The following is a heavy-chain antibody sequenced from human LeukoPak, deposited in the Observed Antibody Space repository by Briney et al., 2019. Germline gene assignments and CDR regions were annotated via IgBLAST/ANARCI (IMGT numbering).Heavy chain of an antibody. CDR1: GGSISSYY. CDR3: ARHGTAAAGGYYYYSMDV. V-gene: IGHV4-59*08. CDR2: IYYSGST. D-gene: IGHD6-13*01. Sequence: SETLSLTCTVSGGSISSYYWSWIRQPPGEGLEWIGYIYYSGSTNYNPSLKSRVTISVDTSKNQFSLKLSSVTAADTAVYYCARHGTAAAGGYYYYSMDVWGQGTTVTVSS. J-gene: IGHJ6*02.